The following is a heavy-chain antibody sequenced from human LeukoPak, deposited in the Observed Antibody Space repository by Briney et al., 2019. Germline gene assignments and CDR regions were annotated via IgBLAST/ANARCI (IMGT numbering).Heavy chain of an antibody. CDR1: GFTFSSYS. Sequence: PGGSLRLSCAASGFTFSSYSMNWVRQAPGKGLEWVSSISSSTSYIYYADSVKGRFTISRDNAKNSLYLQMNSLRAEDTALYYCAKDIDSSGYYLGYWGQGTLVTASS. CDR3: AKDIDSSGYYLGY. J-gene: IGHJ4*02. V-gene: IGHV3-21*04. CDR2: ISSSTSYI. D-gene: IGHD3-22*01.